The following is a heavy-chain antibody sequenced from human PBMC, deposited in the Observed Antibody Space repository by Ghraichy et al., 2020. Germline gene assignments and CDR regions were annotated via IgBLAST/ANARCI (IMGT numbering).Heavy chain of an antibody. CDR3: ARVSGAYYYGSGSYRSPFDY. D-gene: IGHD3-10*01. CDR2: ISSSSSYI. Sequence: GESLNISCAASGFTFGSYTMNWVRQAPGKGLEWVSSISSSSSYIYYADSVKGRFTISRDNAKNSLYLQMNSLRAEDTAVYYCARVSGAYYYGSGSYRSPFDYWGQGTLVTVSS. J-gene: IGHJ4*02. V-gene: IGHV3-21*01. CDR1: GFTFGSYT.